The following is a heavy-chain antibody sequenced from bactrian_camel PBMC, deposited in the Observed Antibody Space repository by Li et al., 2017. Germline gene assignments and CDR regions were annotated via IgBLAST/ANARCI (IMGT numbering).Heavy chain of an antibody. J-gene: IGHJ4*01. Sequence: VQLVESGGGSVQAGETLRLSCTASTASTFTLSKSDMTWYRQGPGKGFDWVSAIDSEGRTSYADSLKGRFTISRDNAKSTLYLQLNSLKTEDTAMYYCAGSPASDVPGYWGQGTQVTVS. D-gene: IGHD4*01. CDR2: IDSEGRT. CDR3: AGSPASDVPGY. V-gene: IGHV3S10*01. CDR1: TFTLSKSD.